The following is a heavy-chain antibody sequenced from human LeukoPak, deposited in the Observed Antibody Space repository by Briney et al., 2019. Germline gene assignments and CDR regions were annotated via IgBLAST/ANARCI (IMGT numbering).Heavy chain of an antibody. J-gene: IGHJ4*02. V-gene: IGHV3-23*01. CDR1: GFRLSGYA. CDR2: ISGGGDAA. D-gene: IGHD3-22*01. Sequence: PGGSLRLSCIASGFRLSGYAMTWVRQAPGKGLEWVSTISGGGDAAYYADSVKGRFTISRDNSKSTLYLQMNTLRAEDTAVYYCSRKYDSSGYFDYWGRGTLVTVSS. CDR3: SRKYDSSGYFDY.